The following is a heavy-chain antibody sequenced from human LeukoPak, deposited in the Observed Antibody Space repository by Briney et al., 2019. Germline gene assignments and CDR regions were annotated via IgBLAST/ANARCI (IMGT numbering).Heavy chain of an antibody. D-gene: IGHD5-12*01. CDR1: GFSFSSYS. Sequence: QAGGSLRLSCAASGFSFSSYSIHWVRQAPGKGLEWVAVISSDGNSKNFALSVKGRFAISRDNSKSTLFLQMNNLRSEDTALYYCVSPTADYPLLYYFDSWGQGTLVTVSS. J-gene: IGHJ4*02. CDR2: ISSDGNSK. V-gene: IGHV3-30*09. CDR3: VSPTADYPLLYYFDS.